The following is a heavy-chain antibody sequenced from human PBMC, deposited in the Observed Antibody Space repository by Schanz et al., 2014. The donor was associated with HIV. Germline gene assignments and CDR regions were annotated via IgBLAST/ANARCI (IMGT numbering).Heavy chain of an antibody. Sequence: EVQLAESGGGLVKPGGSLRLSCAGSGFTFSDYSMTWVRQAPGKGPEWVAFISATGACIYYADSVKGRFTISRDNAQKSLFLQMNSLRDEDTAIYFCARDSVDAVVTSTDYYNGIDVWGQGTTVTVSS. CDR3: ARDSVDAVVTSTDYYNGIDV. J-gene: IGHJ6*02. CDR2: ISATGACI. D-gene: IGHD2-21*02. V-gene: IGHV3-21*04. CDR1: GFTFSDYS.